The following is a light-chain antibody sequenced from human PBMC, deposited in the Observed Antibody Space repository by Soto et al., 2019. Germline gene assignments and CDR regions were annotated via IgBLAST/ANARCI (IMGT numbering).Light chain of an antibody. V-gene: IGKV3-15*01. CDR1: ERVSSN. CDR3: QQYNNWPT. Sequence: EIVMTQSPATLAVSPGEVATLSCRASERVSSNLAWYQEKPGQPPRLLIYGASTRATVIPARFSGSGCGTEFTLTISSLQYEDFAVYYCQQYNNWPTLGQGTKVEIK. CDR2: GAS. J-gene: IGKJ1*01.